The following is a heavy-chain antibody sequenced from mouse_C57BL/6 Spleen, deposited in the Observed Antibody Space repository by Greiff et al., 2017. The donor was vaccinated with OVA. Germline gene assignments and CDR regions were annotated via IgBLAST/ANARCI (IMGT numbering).Heavy chain of an antibody. D-gene: IGHD2-12*01. CDR2: IYPGSGST. V-gene: IGHV1-55*01. J-gene: IGHJ4*01. CDR3: ARRGYSPTGMDY. CDR1: GYTFTSYW. Sequence: QVQLQQPGAELVKPGASVKMSCKASGYTFTSYWITWVKQRPGQGLEWIGDIYPGSGSTNYNEKFKSKATLTVDTSSSTAYMQLSSLTSEDSAVDYCARRGYSPTGMDYWGQGTSVTVSS.